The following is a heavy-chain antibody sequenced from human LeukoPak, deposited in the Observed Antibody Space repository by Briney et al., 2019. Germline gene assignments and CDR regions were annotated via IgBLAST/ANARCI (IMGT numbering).Heavy chain of an antibody. V-gene: IGHV3-23*01. Sequence: GGSLRLSCAASGFTFSSYAMSWVRQAPGKGLEWVSAISGSGGSTYYADSVKGRFTISRDNAKNSLYLQMNSLRAEDTALYYCAKADIAAPAAPFDYWGQGTLVTVSS. J-gene: IGHJ4*02. D-gene: IGHD6-13*01. CDR3: AKADIAAPAAPFDY. CDR2: ISGSGGST. CDR1: GFTFSSYA.